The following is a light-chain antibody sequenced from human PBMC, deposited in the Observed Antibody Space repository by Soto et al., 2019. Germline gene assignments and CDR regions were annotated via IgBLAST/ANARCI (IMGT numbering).Light chain of an antibody. Sequence: EIVLTQSPATLSLSPGERGTLSCRASESVTNYLAWYQQKPGQAPRLLVYDVSNRATGIPARFSGGGPGTDFTLTISNLEPEDFAVYYCQQRSDWPWTFGQGTKVDIK. J-gene: IGKJ1*01. CDR1: ESVTNY. CDR3: QQRSDWPWT. CDR2: DVS. V-gene: IGKV3-11*01.